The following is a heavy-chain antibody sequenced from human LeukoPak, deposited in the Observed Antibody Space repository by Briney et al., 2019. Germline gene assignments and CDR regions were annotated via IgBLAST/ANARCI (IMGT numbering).Heavy chain of an antibody. Sequence: GGSLRLSCAASGFGFSGYWMHWVRQAPGKGLVWVSRINNDGGSTIYADSVKGRFSISRDNVQKRLFLQMNSLRAEDTAVYYCAREMDATGTTSLLDYWGQGTLVTVSS. J-gene: IGHJ4*02. CDR2: INNDGGST. CDR3: AREMDATGTTSLLDY. V-gene: IGHV3-74*01. CDR1: GFGFSGYW. D-gene: IGHD1-1*01.